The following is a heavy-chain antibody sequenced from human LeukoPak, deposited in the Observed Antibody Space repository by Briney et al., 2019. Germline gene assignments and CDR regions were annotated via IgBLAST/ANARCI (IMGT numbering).Heavy chain of an antibody. Sequence: GGSLILSCAASGFTFTNYAMHWVRQAPGKGLEWVAVISVDGSNKFYAGSVRGRCTISRDNSKNTMSLQMDSLRGEDTAVYYCARVGGDGANAFDIWGQGTMVTVSS. V-gene: IGHV3-30-3*01. CDR1: GFTFTNYA. D-gene: IGHD3-10*01. CDR3: ARVGGDGANAFDI. J-gene: IGHJ3*02. CDR2: ISVDGSNK.